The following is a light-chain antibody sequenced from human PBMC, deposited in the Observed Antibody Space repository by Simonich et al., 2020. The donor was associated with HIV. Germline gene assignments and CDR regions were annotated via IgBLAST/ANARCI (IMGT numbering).Light chain of an antibody. J-gene: IGKJ2*01. CDR1: QSVLYSSNNKNY. Sequence: DIVMTQSPDSLAVSLGERATINCKSSQSVLYSSNNKNYLAWYQQKPGQPPKLLIYWASTRKSGVPDRFSGSGSETDFTLTISSLQAEDVAVYYCQQYFRTPLAFGQGTKLEIK. CDR3: QQYFRTPLA. CDR2: WAS. V-gene: IGKV4-1*01.